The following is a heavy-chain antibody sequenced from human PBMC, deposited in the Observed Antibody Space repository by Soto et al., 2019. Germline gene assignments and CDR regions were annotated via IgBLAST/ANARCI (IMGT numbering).Heavy chain of an antibody. D-gene: IGHD1-1*01. CDR2: ISYDGSNK. CDR1: GFTFSSYA. J-gene: IGHJ4*02. CDR3: ARENGILDY. Sequence: GGSLRLSCAASGFTFSSYAMHWVRQAPGKGLEWVAVISYDGSNKYYADSVKGRFTISRDNSKNTLYLQMNSLRAEDTAVYYCARENGILDYWGQGTLVTVSS. V-gene: IGHV3-30-3*01.